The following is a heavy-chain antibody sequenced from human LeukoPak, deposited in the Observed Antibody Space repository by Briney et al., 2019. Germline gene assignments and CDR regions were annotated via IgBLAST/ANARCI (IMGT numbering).Heavy chain of an antibody. CDR3: ARGHDDYVWGSYRPFDY. CDR2: ISNSGSAK. Sequence: GGSLRLSCAASRFSFSNHSMNWVRQAPGKGLEWVSYISNSGSAKYYAASVKGRFTISRDNAKNSLYLQMNSLRAEDTAVYYCARGHDDYVWGSYRPFDYWGQGTLVTVSS. V-gene: IGHV3-48*04. J-gene: IGHJ4*02. CDR1: RFSFSNHS. D-gene: IGHD3-16*02.